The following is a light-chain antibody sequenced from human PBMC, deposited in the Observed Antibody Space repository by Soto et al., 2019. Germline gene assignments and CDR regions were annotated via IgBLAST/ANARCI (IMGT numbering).Light chain of an antibody. CDR1: QSVSNS. Sequence: EIVLTQSPATLSLSPGERASLSCRASQSVSNSLAWYQQKPGQAPRLLIYDASNRATGIPARFSGSGSGTDFTLSISSLEPDDFAVYYCQQRTSWPPDLTFGGGTKVEIK. J-gene: IGKJ4*01. CDR3: QQRTSWPPDLT. V-gene: IGKV3-11*01. CDR2: DAS.